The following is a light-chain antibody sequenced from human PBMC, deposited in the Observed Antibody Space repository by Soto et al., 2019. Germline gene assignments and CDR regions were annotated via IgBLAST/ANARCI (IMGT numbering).Light chain of an antibody. CDR1: TSNIGTYT. J-gene: IGLJ1*01. CDR2: TDN. Sequence: QSVLTQSPSVSGTPGQGVTISCSGGTSNIGTYTVNWYQQVPGTAPKLLIYTDNQRPSGVPDRFSGSKSGTSASLAISGLQSEDEADYYCAAWDDSLNGLYVFGTGTKV. CDR3: AAWDDSLNGLYV. V-gene: IGLV1-44*01.